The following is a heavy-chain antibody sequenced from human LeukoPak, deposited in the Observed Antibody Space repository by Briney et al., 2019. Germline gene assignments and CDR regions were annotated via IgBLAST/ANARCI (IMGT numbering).Heavy chain of an antibody. CDR2: IYYSGST. CDR1: GGSISSYY. V-gene: IGHV4-59*12. J-gene: IGHJ4*02. Sequence: SETLSLTCTVSGGSISSYYWSWIRQPPGKGLEWIGYIYYSGSTYYNPSLKSRVTISVDTSKNQFSLRLSSVTAADTAVYYCARVYRGYSGSSGEHKYYFDYWGQGALVTVSS. CDR3: ARVYRGYSGSSGEHKYYFDY. D-gene: IGHD5-12*01.